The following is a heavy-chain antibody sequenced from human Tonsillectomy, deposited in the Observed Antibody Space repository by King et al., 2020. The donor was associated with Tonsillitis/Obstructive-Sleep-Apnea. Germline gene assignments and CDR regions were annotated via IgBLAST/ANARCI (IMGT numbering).Heavy chain of an antibody. CDR2: ISAYNGNT. V-gene: IGHV1-18*01. J-gene: IGHJ4*02. CDR3: ARDDADYDDSGYLRY. Sequence: QLVQSGAEVKKPGASVKVSCKASGYTFISYGISWVRQAPGQGLEWMGWISAYNGNTDYAQKVQGRVTMTTDTSTSTAYMELRSLRSDDTAVYYCARDDADYDDSGYLRYWGQGTLVTVSS. CDR1: GYTFISYG. D-gene: IGHD3-22*01.